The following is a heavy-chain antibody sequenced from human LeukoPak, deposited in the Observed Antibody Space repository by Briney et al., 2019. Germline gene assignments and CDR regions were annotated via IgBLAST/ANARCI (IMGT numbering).Heavy chain of an antibody. V-gene: IGHV3-48*02. CDR1: RFTLSSYS. CDR2: ISSSSSNI. J-gene: IGHJ4*02. Sequence: GGSLRHSCAASRFTLSSYSMNWVRQAPGRGLEWVSYISSSSSNIYYADSVKGRFTISRDNAKNSLYLQMNSLRDEDTAVYYCARDGYKTRGPYDYWGQGTLVTVSS. CDR3: ARDGYKTRGPYDY. D-gene: IGHD5-24*01.